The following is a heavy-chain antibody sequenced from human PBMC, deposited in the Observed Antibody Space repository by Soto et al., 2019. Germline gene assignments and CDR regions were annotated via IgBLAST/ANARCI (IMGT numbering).Heavy chain of an antibody. Sequence: PGGSLRLSCAASGLTVCNYEMLRFIQVTGKGLEWVSTIGTAGDTYYPGSVKGRFTISRENAKNPLYLQMNSLRDEDTAVYYFARGRLISLYFFDYLVQGTLVTVS. CDR1: GLTVCNYE. D-gene: IGHD2-21*02. CDR3: ARGRLISLYFFDY. V-gene: IGHV3-13*01. CDR2: IGTAGDT. J-gene: IGHJ4*02.